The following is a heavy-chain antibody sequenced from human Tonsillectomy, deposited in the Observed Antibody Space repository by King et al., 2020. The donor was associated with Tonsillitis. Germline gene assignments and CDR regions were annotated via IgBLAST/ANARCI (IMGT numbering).Heavy chain of an antibody. CDR1: GGSISSSSYY. V-gene: IGHV4-39*01. J-gene: IGHJ4*02. CDR3: ARQEGGDYIPLYYFDY. CDR2: IYYSGST. Sequence: QLQESGPGLVKPSETLSLTCTVSGGSISSSSYYWGWIRQPPGKGLEWIGSIYYSGSTYYNPSLKSRVTISVDTSKNQFSLKLSSVTAADTAVYYCARQEGGDYIPLYYFDYWGQGTLVTVSS. D-gene: IGHD2-21*02.